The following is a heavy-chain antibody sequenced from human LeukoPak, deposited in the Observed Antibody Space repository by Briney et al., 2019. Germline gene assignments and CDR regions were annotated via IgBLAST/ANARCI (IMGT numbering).Heavy chain of an antibody. CDR2: INHSGST. V-gene: IGHV4-34*01. J-gene: IGHJ4*02. CDR1: GGSFSGYY. D-gene: IGHD2-2*01. CDR3: ASTALGYCSSTSCFTPHYFDY. Sequence: SETLSLTCAVYGGSFSGYYWSWIRQPPGKGLEWIGEINHSGSTNYNPSLKSRVTISVDTSKNQFSLKLSSVTAADTAVYYCASTALGYCSSTSCFTPHYFDYWGQGTLVTVSS.